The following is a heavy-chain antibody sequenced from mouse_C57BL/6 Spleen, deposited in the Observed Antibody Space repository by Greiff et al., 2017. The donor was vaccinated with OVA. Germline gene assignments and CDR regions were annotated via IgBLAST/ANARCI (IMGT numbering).Heavy chain of an antibody. J-gene: IGHJ4*01. D-gene: IGHD1-1*01. CDR1: GYTFTDYY. Sequence: VQLQQSGPELVKPGASVKISCKASGYTFTDYYMNWVKQSHGKSLEWIGDINPNNGGTSYNQKFKGKATLTVDKSSSTAYMELRSLTSEDSAVYYCARRRAYYGSRHAMDYWGQGTSVTVSS. V-gene: IGHV1-26*01. CDR2: INPNNGGT. CDR3: ARRRAYYGSRHAMDY.